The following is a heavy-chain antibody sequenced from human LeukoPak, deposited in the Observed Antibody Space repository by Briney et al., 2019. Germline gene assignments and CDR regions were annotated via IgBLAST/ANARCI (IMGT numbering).Heavy chain of an antibody. CDR1: GFTFEDHV. V-gene: IGHV3-9*01. CDR3: SNELGGVDTTV. Sequence: PGRSLRLSCAPSGFTFEDHVMRWVRQAPEKSLERVSSLSWSGDRVGYADAVRGRFTISRDNAKNSLFLQMNRLRVKVTAMYYCSNELGGVDTTVWGQGTLVTVSS. CDR2: LSWSGDRV. J-gene: IGHJ4*02. D-gene: IGHD3-16*01.